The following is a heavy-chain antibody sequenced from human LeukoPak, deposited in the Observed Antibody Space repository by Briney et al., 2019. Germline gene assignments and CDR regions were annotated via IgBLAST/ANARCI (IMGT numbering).Heavy chain of an antibody. CDR2: ISGSGGST. Sequence: GGSLRLSCAASGFTFSSYAMSWVRQAPGKGLEWVSGISGSGGSTYYADSVKGRFTISSDNSKNTLYLQMNSLRAEDTAVYYCAKILGSGSYFPNDAFDIWGQGTMVTVSS. CDR1: GFTFSSYA. J-gene: IGHJ3*02. V-gene: IGHV3-23*01. D-gene: IGHD3-10*01. CDR3: AKILGSGSYFPNDAFDI.